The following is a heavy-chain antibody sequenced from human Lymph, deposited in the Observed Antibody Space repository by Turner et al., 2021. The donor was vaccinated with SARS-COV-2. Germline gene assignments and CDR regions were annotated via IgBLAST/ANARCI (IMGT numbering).Heavy chain of an antibody. V-gene: IGHV3-30-3*01. J-gene: IGHJ4*02. Sequence: QVQLVESGGGVVQPGRSLRLSGSATGFTFSSYAMYWVRQAPGKGLEWVAVISYDGSNKYYADSVKGRFTISRDNSKNTLYLQMNSLRAEDTAVYYCARGDYYGSGSYPGKTFDCWGQGTLVTVSS. CDR1: GFTFSSYA. CDR3: ARGDYYGSGSYPGKTFDC. CDR2: ISYDGSNK. D-gene: IGHD3-10*01.